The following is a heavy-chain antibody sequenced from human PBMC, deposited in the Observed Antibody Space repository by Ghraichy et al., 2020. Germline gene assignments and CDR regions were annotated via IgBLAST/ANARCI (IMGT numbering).Heavy chain of an antibody. D-gene: IGHD3-22*01. CDR1: GGSVSSGSYY. CDR3: ARYDSSGYFFDY. CDR2: IYYSGST. V-gene: IGHV4-61*01. Sequence: SETLSLTCTVSGGSVSSGSYYWSWIRQPRGKGLEWIGYIYYSGSTNYNPSLKSRVTISVDTSKNQFSLKLSSVTAADTAVYYCARYDSSGYFFDYWGQGTLVTVSS. J-gene: IGHJ4*02.